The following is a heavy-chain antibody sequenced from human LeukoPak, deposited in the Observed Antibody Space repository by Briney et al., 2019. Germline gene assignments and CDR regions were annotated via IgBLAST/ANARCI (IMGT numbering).Heavy chain of an antibody. CDR1: GYTFTGYY. V-gene: IGHV1-2*02. CDR3: GRAEGLFALLDY. J-gene: IGHJ4*02. Sequence: ASVKVSCKASGYTFTGYYMHWVRQAPGQGLEWMGWINPNSGGTNYAQKFQGRVTMTRDTSISTAYMELSRLRYDDTAVYYCGRAEGLFALLDYWGQGTLVTVSS. CDR2: INPNSGGT. D-gene: IGHD3-3*01.